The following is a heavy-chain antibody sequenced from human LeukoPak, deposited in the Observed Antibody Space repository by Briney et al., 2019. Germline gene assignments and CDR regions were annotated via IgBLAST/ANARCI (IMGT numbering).Heavy chain of an antibody. D-gene: IGHD1-26*01. J-gene: IGHJ4*02. CDR1: GGSFSGYY. CDR3: ARHGSYYPGVFDY. CDR2: INHSGST. V-gene: IGHV4-34*01. Sequence: SETLSLTCAVYGGSFSGYYWSWIRQPPGKGLEWIGEINHSGSTNYNPSLKSRVTISVDTSKNQFSLKLSSVTAADTAVYYCARHGSYYPGVFDYWGQGTLVTVSS.